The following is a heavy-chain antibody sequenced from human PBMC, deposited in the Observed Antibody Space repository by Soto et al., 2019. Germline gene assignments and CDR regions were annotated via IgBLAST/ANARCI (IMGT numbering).Heavy chain of an antibody. CDR2: IYYSGYT. D-gene: IGHD5-12*01. J-gene: IGHJ4*02. CDR3: ARDSVGSGYD. CDR1: GGSISGYY. Sequence: QVQLQESGPGLVKPSETLSLTCAVSGGSISGYYWSWIRQPPGKRLEWIGYIYYSGYTNYNPSLKSRVTISVDRSKNQFSLELRSVTASDTAVYDCARDSVGSGYDWGQGTLVTVSS. V-gene: IGHV4-59*01.